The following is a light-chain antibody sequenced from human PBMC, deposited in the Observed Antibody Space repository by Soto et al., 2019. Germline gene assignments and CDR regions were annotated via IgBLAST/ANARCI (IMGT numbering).Light chain of an antibody. J-gene: IGKJ4*01. V-gene: IGKV1-27*01. CDR1: QDINKY. Sequence: DIQMTQSPSSLSASVGSRVTITCRTSQDINKYLAWYQQKPGKVPKPLIYAASALQSGVPSRFSGSGSGTVFTLTISSLQPEDVATYYCQKYKTEPLSFGGGTKVEIK. CDR3: QKYKTEPLS. CDR2: AAS.